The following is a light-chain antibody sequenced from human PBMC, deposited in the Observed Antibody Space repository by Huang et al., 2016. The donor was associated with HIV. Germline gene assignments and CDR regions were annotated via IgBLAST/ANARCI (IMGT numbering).Light chain of an antibody. J-gene: IGKJ1*01. CDR2: KSS. CDR3: QQYKNYWT. CDR1: QSFSSW. Sequence: DIQMTQSPSTLSAYVGDRVNITCRASQSFSSWLAWYQQKPGKAPKLLIYKSSTLEEGVPSRFSGSSSGTEFTLTISSLQPDDFATYYCQQYKNYWTFGQGTKVEIK. V-gene: IGKV1-5*03.